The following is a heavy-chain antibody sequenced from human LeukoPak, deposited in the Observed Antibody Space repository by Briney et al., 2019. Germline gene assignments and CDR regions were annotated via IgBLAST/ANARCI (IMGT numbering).Heavy chain of an antibody. Sequence: SGGSLRLSCAASGFTFDDYAMHWVRQAPGKGLEWVPGISWNSGSIGYADSVKGRFTISRDNAKNSLYLQMNSLRAEDTALYYCAKDGGIAVAETYFDYWGQGTLVTVS. V-gene: IGHV3-9*01. CDR1: GFTFDDYA. J-gene: IGHJ4*02. CDR2: ISWNSGSI. D-gene: IGHD6-19*01. CDR3: AKDGGIAVAETYFDY.